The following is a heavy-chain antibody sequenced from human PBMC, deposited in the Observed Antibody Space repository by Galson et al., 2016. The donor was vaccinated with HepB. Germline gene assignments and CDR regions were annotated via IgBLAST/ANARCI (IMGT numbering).Heavy chain of an antibody. CDR1: GYTFTSYV. V-gene: IGHV1-18*01. CDR3: ARGSLDSSGYYLHYYAMDV. Sequence: SVKVSCKASGYTFTSYVINWVRQAPGQGLEWLGWVSAYNDNTRYAQTLQGRVTMTIDRSTSTAYMELRSLRSDDTAVYYCARGSLDSSGYYLHYYAMDVWGQGATVTVSS. D-gene: IGHD3-22*01. CDR2: VSAYNDNT. J-gene: IGHJ6*02.